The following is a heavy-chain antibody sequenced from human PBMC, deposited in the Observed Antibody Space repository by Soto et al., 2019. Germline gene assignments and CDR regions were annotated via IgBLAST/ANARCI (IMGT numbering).Heavy chain of an antibody. J-gene: IGHJ4*02. CDR3: VRGIKGSYPL. Sequence: PGGSLRLSCAASGFTFLYYDMHWVRQATGKGLQWVSSIGPAGDTYYAGSVKGRFTISRENAKNSLYLQMNSLRAGDTAVYYCVRGIKGSYPLWGQGALVTVSS. CDR1: GFTFLYYD. D-gene: IGHD3-16*02. V-gene: IGHV3-13*04. CDR2: IGPAGDT.